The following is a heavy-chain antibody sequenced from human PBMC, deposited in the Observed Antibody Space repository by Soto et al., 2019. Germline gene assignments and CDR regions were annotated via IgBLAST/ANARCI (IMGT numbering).Heavy chain of an antibody. D-gene: IGHD5-18*01. Sequence: QVQLQESGPGLVKPSQTLSLTCTVSGGSISSGGYYWSWIRQHPGKGLEWIGYIYYSGSTYYNPSLKSRVTISVDTSKNQCSLKLSSVTAADTAVYYWAREMDTAMDTAYYYGMDVWGQGTTVTVSS. CDR1: GGSISSGGYY. J-gene: IGHJ6*02. CDR2: IYYSGST. CDR3: AREMDTAMDTAYYYGMDV. V-gene: IGHV4-31*03.